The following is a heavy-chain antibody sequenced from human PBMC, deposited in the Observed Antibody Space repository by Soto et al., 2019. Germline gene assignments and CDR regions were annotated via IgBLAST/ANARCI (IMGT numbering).Heavy chain of an antibody. CDR2: IIPIFGTA. D-gene: IGHD5-12*01. J-gene: IGHJ2*01. V-gene: IGHV1-69*12. Sequence: QVQLVQSGAEVKKPGSSVKVSCKPSGGTFSSYTISWVRQAPGQGLEWMGGIIPIFGTANYAQKFQGRVTITADDSTSTADMELSSLRSEDTAVYYCARGNHRWLQLWYFDLWGRGTLVTVSS. CDR1: GGTFSSYT. CDR3: ARGNHRWLQLWYFDL.